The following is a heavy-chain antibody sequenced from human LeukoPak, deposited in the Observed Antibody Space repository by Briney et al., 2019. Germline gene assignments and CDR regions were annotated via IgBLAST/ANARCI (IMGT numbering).Heavy chain of an antibody. J-gene: IGHJ3*02. CDR1: GFTFSSYG. V-gene: IGHV3-30*02. CDR3: AKVREDEHYYDSSGYYYNAFDI. CDR2: IRYDGSNK. D-gene: IGHD3-22*01. Sequence: GGSLRLSCAASGFTFSSYGMHWVRQAPGKGLEWVAFIRYDGSNKYYADSVKGRFTISRDNSENTLFLQMNSLRPEDTAVYYCAKVREDEHYYDSSGYYYNAFDIWGQGTTVTVSS.